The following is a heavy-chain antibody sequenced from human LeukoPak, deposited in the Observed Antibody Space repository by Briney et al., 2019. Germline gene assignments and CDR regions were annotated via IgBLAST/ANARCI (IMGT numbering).Heavy chain of an antibody. D-gene: IGHD2-21*01. CDR1: GFTFSNAW. CDR2: IKSKTDGGTT. Sequence: PGGSLRLSCAASGFTFSNAWMSWVRQAPGKGLEWVGRIKSKTDGGTTDYAAPVKGRFTISRDDSKNTPYLQMNSLKTEDTAVYYCTTRTIHYYYYMDVWGKGTTVTVSS. J-gene: IGHJ6*03. V-gene: IGHV3-15*01. CDR3: TTRTIHYYYYMDV.